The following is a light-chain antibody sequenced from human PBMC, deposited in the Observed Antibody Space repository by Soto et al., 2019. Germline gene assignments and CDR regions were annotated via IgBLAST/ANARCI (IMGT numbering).Light chain of an antibody. CDR1: ERISTW. CDR3: KQYHDYPWT. Sequence: DIQMTQSPSTLSASVGDRVTITCRASERISTWLAWYEQKPGKAPKFLIYKASTLQDGVPPKFSGSGYGSKFTHTISSLQHDDLGRFYCKQYHDYPWTFGQGTKVEIK. J-gene: IGKJ1*01. CDR2: KAS. V-gene: IGKV1-5*03.